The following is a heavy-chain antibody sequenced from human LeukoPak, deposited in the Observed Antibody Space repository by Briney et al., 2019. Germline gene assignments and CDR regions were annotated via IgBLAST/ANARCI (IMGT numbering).Heavy chain of an antibody. Sequence: GGSLRLSCAASGFTFSSYAMNWVRQAPGKGLEWVSGISGGGGSTYYADSVKGRFTIPRDNSKNTLYLQMNSLRAEDTAVYSCARGYCTSSSCYNDYWGQGTLVTVSS. CDR2: ISGGGGST. J-gene: IGHJ4*02. CDR1: GFTFSSYA. D-gene: IGHD2-2*02. V-gene: IGHV3-23*01. CDR3: ARGYCTSSSCYNDY.